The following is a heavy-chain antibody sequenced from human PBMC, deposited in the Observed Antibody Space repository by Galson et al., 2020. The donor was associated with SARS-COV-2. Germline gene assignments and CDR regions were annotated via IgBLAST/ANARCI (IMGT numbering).Heavy chain of an antibody. CDR2: IKDRGSGGTI. D-gene: IGHD3-16*01. CDR1: GFTFTTAW. V-gene: IGHV3-15*01. CDR3: TADVPERGGGEFDY. J-gene: IGHJ4*02. Sequence: GGSLRLSCAASGFTFTTAWMGWVRQAPGKGPEWVGRIKDRGSGGTIDYAAPVKGRFTISSDDSKNTLDLQMTSLKTEDTAVYYCTADVPERGGGEFDYWGQGSLVTVSS.